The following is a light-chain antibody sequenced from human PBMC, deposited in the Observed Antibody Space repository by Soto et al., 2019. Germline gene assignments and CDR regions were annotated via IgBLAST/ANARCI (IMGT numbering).Light chain of an antibody. CDR1: RSDVGGYNY. J-gene: IGLJ1*01. CDR3: SSYTSSSTYV. V-gene: IGLV2-14*01. CDR2: DVS. Sequence: QSVLPQPASVSGSPGQSVTISCTGTRSDVGGYNYFSWYQQHPGKAPKLMIYDVSNRPSGVSNRFSGSKSGNTASLTISGLQAEDEADYYCSSYTSSSTYVFGTGTKVTVL.